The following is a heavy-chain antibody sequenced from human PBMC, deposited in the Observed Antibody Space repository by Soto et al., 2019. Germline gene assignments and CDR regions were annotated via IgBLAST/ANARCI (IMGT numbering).Heavy chain of an antibody. CDR3: ARSGGIFGVVYYYYYYMDV. Sequence: ASVKVSCKASGYTFTSYGISWVRQAPGQGLEWMGWISAYNCNTNYAQKLQGRVTMTTGTSTSTAYMELRSLRSDDTAVYYCARSGGIFGVVYYYYYYMDVWGKGTTVTVSS. V-gene: IGHV1-18*01. CDR1: GYTFTSYG. J-gene: IGHJ6*03. D-gene: IGHD3-3*01. CDR2: ISAYNCNT.